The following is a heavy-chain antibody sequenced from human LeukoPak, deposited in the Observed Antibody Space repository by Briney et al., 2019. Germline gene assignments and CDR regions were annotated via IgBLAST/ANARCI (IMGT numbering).Heavy chain of an antibody. D-gene: IGHD3-10*01. Sequence: SETLSLTCTVSGGSISSSSYYWGWIRQPPGKGLNWIGSIYYSGSTYYNPSLKSRVTISVDTSKNQFSLKLSSVTAADTAVYYCARDGLWFGESRPNYYYYYGMDVWGQGTTVTVSS. CDR1: GGSISSSSYY. V-gene: IGHV4-39*07. J-gene: IGHJ6*02. CDR2: IYYSGST. CDR3: ARDGLWFGESRPNYYYYYGMDV.